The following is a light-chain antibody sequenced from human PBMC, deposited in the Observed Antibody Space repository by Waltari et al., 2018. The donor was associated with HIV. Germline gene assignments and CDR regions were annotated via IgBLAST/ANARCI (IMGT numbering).Light chain of an antibody. J-gene: IGKJ5*01. CDR3: QQRSNWPPIT. CDR1: QSVSSY. CDR2: EAS. V-gene: IGKV3-11*01. Sequence: EIVLTQSPATLSLSPGERATLSCRASQSVSSYLAWYQQKPGHAPRLLIYEASNRATGIPARFSGSGSGTDFTLTISSLEPEDFAVYYCQQRSNWPPITVGQGTRLEIK.